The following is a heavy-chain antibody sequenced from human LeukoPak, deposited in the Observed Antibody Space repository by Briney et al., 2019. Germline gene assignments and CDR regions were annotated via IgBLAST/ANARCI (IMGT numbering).Heavy chain of an antibody. J-gene: IGHJ6*02. CDR2: ISYDGSNK. CDR1: GFTFSSYA. D-gene: IGHD5-18*01. CDR3: ARDVGGYSYVLGGYGMDV. V-gene: IGHV3-30*04. Sequence: GGSLRLSCAASGFTFSSYAMHWVRQAPGKGLEWVAVISYDGSNKYYADPVKGRFTISRDNSKNTLYLQMNSLRAEDTAVYYCARDVGGYSYVLGGYGMDVWGQGTTVTVSS.